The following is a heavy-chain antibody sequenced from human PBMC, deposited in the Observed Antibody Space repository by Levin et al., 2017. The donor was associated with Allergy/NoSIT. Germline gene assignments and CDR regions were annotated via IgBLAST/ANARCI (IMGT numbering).Heavy chain of an antibody. CDR3: AREGCGDCYPEPSLNWYFDL. V-gene: IGHV3-53*01. D-gene: IGHD2-21*02. J-gene: IGHJ2*01. CDR1: GFTVSSHY. Sequence: GESLKISCAASGFTVSSHYMSWVRQAPGKGLEWVSVIYSGGSTYYADSVKGRFTISRDNSKNTLYLQMNSLRAEDTAVYYCAREGCGDCYPEPSLNWYFDLWGRGTLVTVSS. CDR2: IYSGGST.